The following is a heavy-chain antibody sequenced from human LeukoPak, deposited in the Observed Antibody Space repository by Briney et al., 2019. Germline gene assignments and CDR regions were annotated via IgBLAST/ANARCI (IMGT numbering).Heavy chain of an antibody. CDR2: IFYTGSS. D-gene: IGHD2-2*02. J-gene: IGHJ3*01. CDR3: ARGACSRTRYYTPMTPDAFDV. CDR1: GGSISSGGYY. V-gene: IGHV4-31*03. Sequence: TLSLTCTVSGGSISSGGYYWSWVPQPPGKGLEWIGYIFYTGSSYSNPSLMSRATISVDTSENQFSLKLSSLTAADTAVYWCARGACSRTRYYTPMTPDAFDVWGQGTMVTVSS.